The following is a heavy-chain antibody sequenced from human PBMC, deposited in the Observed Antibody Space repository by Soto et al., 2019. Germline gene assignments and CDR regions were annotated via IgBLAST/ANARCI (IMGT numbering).Heavy chain of an antibody. CDR1: GGSINTFY. V-gene: IGHV4-4*07. CDR2: IFSSGST. J-gene: IGHJ4*02. Sequence: SETLSLTCTVSGGSINTFYWSWVRQPAGKGLEWIGRIFSSGSTSFNPSLESRVAMSVDTSKNHFSLNLSSVAAADMAVYYCAREGSYSAYNFAHGIQLWSFDFWGQGALVTVSS. CDR3: AREGSYSAYNFAHGIQLWSFDF. D-gene: IGHD5-12*01.